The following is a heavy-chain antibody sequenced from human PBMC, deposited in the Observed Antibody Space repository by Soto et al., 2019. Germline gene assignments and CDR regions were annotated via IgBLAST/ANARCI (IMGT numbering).Heavy chain of an antibody. D-gene: IGHD3-22*01. V-gene: IGHV6-1*01. CDR2: TYYRSKWYN. CDR3: ARDWVVGDSSGYYYDYYYGMDV. J-gene: IGHJ6*02. CDR1: GDSVSSNSAA. Sequence: PSQTLSLTCVISGDSVSSNSAAWNWIRQSPSRGLEWLGRTYYRSKWYNDYAVSVKSRITINPDTSKNQFSLQLNSVTPEDTAVYYCARDWVVGDSSGYYYDYYYGMDVWGQGTTVTVSS.